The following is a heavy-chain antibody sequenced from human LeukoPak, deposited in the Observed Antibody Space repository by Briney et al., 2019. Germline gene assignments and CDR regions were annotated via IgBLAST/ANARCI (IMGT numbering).Heavy chain of an antibody. J-gene: IGHJ3*02. CDR2: ISSSSSYI. D-gene: IGHD1-20*01. V-gene: IGHV3-21*01. Sequence: GGSLRLSCAASGFTFSSYSMNWVRQAPGKGLEWVSSISSSSSYIYYADSVKGRFTISRDNAKNSLYLQMNSLRAEDTAVYYCARDNFRDAFDIWGQGTMVTVSS. CDR1: GFTFSSYS. CDR3: ARDNFRDAFDI.